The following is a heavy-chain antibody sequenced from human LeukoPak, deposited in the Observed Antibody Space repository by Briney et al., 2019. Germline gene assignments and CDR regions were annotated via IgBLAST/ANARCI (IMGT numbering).Heavy chain of an antibody. CDR1: GYTFTSCY. CDR3: ACGSGSYYFDY. Sequence: GASVKVSCKASGYTFTSCYMHWVRQAPGQGLEWMGIINPSGGSTSYAQKFQGRVTMTRGTSTSTVYMELSSLRSEDTAVYYCACGSGSYYFDYWGQGTLVTVSS. D-gene: IGHD3-10*01. CDR2: INPSGGST. V-gene: IGHV1-46*01. J-gene: IGHJ4*02.